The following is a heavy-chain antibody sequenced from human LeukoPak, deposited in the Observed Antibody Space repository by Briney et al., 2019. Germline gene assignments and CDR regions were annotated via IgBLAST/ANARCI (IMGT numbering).Heavy chain of an antibody. J-gene: IGHJ3*02. CDR1: GYTFTSYG. CDR2: INPSGGST. Sequence: ASVKVSCKASGYTFTSYGISWVRQAPGQGLEWMGIINPSGGSTSYAQKFQGRVTMTRDTSTSTVYMELSSLRSEDTAVYYCAFWSGRVARGGFDIWGQGTMVTVSS. V-gene: IGHV1-46*01. D-gene: IGHD3-3*01. CDR3: AFWSGRVARGGFDI.